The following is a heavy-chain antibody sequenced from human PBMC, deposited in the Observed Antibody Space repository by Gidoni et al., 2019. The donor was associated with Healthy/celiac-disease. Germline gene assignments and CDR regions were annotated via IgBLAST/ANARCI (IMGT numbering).Heavy chain of an antibody. CDR3: AREGYCSSTSCYSDYYYGMDV. Sequence: QVQLQESGPGLVKPSQTLSLTCTVSGGSISRGRYYRSWIRQHPGKGLEWIGYIYYSGSTYYNPSLKSRVTISVDTSKKQFSLKLSSVTAADTAVYYCAREGYCSSTSCYSDYYYGMDVWGQGTTVTVSS. D-gene: IGHD2-2*01. CDR1: GGSISRGRYY. V-gene: IGHV4-31*03. J-gene: IGHJ6*02. CDR2: IYYSGST.